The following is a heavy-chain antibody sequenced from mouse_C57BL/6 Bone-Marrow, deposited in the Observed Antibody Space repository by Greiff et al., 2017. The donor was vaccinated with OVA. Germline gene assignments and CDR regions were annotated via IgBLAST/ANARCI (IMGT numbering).Heavy chain of an antibody. J-gene: IGHJ4*01. CDR1: GFTFSDYY. V-gene: IGHV5-16*01. CDR3: ARDPPDGY. CDR2: INYDGSST. Sequence: EVMLVESEGGLVQPGSSMKLSCTASGFTFSDYYMAWVRQVPEKGLEWVANINYDGSSTYYLDSLKSRFIISRDNAKNILYLQMSSLKSEDTATYYCARDPPDGYWGQGTSVTVSS. D-gene: IGHD2-3*01.